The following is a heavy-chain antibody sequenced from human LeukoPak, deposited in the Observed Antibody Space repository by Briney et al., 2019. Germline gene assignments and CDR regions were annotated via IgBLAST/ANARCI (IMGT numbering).Heavy chain of an antibody. V-gene: IGHV4-59*01. J-gene: IGHJ4*02. D-gene: IGHD3-22*01. CDR2: IHYSGST. Sequence: SETLSLTCTVSGGSISSYYWSWIRQPPGKGLEWNGCIHYSGSTIYNPSLKSRLTISVDTSKNQFSLKLSSVTAADTAVYYCARVRDRSSYFYDLDYWGQGTLVTVSS. CDR1: GGSISSYY. CDR3: ARVRDRSSYFYDLDY.